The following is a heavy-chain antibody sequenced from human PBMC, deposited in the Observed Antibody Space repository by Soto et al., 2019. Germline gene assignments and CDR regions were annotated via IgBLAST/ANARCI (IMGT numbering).Heavy chain of an antibody. CDR3: ARARLGQLRTHYYGFDP. V-gene: IGHV1-46*01. CDR2: INPSGGST. J-gene: IGHJ5*02. D-gene: IGHD1-26*01. CDR1: GYTISSDY. Sequence: AAVKGSCKAAGYTISSDYRHRGLHDTGERLEWMGIINPSGGSTSYAQKFQGRVTMTRDTSTSTVYMELSSLRSEDTAVYYCARARLGQLRTHYYGFDPWGQGTLVTVSS.